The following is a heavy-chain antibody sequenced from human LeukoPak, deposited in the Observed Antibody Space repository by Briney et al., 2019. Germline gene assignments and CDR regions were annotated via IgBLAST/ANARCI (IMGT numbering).Heavy chain of an antibody. CDR1: GGSISSYY. CDR2: IYYSGST. J-gene: IGHJ4*02. Sequence: SETLSLTCTVSGGSISSYYWSWIRQPPGKGLEWIGYIYYSGSTNYNPSLKSRVTISVDTSKNQFSLKLSSVTAADTAVYYCARSRIALAGNFDYWGQGTLVTVSS. CDR3: ARSRIALAGNFDY. V-gene: IGHV4-59*01. D-gene: IGHD6-19*01.